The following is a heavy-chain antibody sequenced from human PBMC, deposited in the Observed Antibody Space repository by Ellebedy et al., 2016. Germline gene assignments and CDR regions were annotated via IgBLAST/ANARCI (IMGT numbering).Heavy chain of an antibody. CDR3: ARAGRGNDY. J-gene: IGHJ4*02. CDR2: IIPILGIA. D-gene: IGHD3-10*01. Sequence: ASVKVSCKASGGTFSSYAISWVRQAPGQGLEWMGRIIPILGIANYAQKFQGRVTITADKSTSTVYMELSSLRSEDTAVYYCARAGRGNDYWGQGTLVTVSS. V-gene: IGHV1-69*04. CDR1: GGTFSSYA.